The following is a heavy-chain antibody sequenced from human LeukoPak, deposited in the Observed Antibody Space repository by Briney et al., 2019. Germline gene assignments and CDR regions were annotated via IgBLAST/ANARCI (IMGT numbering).Heavy chain of an antibody. J-gene: IGHJ4*02. CDR1: GFTFSSYS. Sequence: PGGSLRLSCAASGFTFSSYSMNWVRQDPGKGLEWPSYISTSSTTIYSADSVTGRFTISRDNSKNSLYLQMNSLRAEDTAVYDCARDKYYYDSSGGGYYCDFWGRGTLVTVSS. CDR3: ARDKYYYDSSGGGYYCDF. V-gene: IGHV3-48*01. D-gene: IGHD3-22*01. CDR2: ISTSSTTI.